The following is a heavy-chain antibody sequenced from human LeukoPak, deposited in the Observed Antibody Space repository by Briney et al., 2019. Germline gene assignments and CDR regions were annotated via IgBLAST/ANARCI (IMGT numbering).Heavy chain of an antibody. Sequence: GGSVRLSCASSVFTLRSYDMHWVRQATGKGLEWVSGIRTAGEIYYPGSVKGGFTISRENAKSSSYLQMNNLRAGDTAVYCCARAAYSSTWYSRYFDLWGRGTLVTVSS. CDR3: ARAAYSSTWYSRYFDL. V-gene: IGHV3-13*01. CDR2: IRTAGEI. D-gene: IGHD6-13*01. J-gene: IGHJ2*01. CDR1: VFTLRSYD.